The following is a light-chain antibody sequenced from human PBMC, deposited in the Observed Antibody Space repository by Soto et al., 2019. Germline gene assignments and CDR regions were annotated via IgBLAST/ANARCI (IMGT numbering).Light chain of an antibody. CDR1: SSDVGGYNY. CDR3: CSYAGSYTSYVV. V-gene: IGLV2-11*01. Sequence: QSALTQPRSVSGSPGQSVTISCTGTSSDVGGYNYVSWYQHHPGKAPKLMIYYVSERPSGVPDRFSGSKSGNTASLTISGLQAEDEADYYCCSYAGSYTSYVVFGGGTKLTVL. J-gene: IGLJ2*01. CDR2: YVS.